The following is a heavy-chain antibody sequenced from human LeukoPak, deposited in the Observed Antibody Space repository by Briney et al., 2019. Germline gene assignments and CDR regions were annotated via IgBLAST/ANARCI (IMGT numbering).Heavy chain of an antibody. D-gene: IGHD2-8*01. Sequence: GGSLRLSCAASGFTFNTYTMNWVRQAPGKGLEWVSYISGSSGIIDYADSVRGRFTISRDNARNSLYLQMNNLRAEDTAIFYCARVNPLMAPGAFDIWGQGTMVAVSS. V-gene: IGHV3-48*01. CDR3: ARVNPLMAPGAFDI. J-gene: IGHJ3*02. CDR1: GFTFNTYT. CDR2: ISGSSGII.